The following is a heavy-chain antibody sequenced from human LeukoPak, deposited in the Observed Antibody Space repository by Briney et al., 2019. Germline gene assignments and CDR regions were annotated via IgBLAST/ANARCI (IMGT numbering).Heavy chain of an antibody. V-gene: IGHV1-46*01. CDR3: ARDKVAVAGTESYDY. Sequence: ASVKVSCKASGYTFTSYYMHWVRQAPGQGLEWMGIINPSGGSTSYAQKFQGRVTMTRDTSTGTVYMELSSLRSEDTAVYYCARDKVAVAGTESYDYWGQGTLVTVSS. CDR1: GYTFTSYY. D-gene: IGHD6-19*01. J-gene: IGHJ4*02. CDR2: INPSGGST.